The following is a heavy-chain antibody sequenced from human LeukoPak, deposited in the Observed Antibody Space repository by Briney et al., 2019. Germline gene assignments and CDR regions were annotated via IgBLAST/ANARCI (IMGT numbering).Heavy chain of an antibody. V-gene: IGHV4-59*01. CDR1: VGSIISYY. Sequence: SESLSLTCTVPVGSIISYYWSWIRQPPRKGLEVFAYIYYSASTNYNPSLKSRVTISVDTSKNPFSLKLSSVTAADTAVYYCARDPGFDPWGQGTLVTVSS. CDR3: ARDPGFDP. CDR2: IYYSAST. J-gene: IGHJ5*02.